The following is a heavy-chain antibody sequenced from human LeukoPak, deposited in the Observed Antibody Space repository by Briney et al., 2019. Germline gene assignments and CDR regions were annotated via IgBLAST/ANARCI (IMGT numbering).Heavy chain of an antibody. D-gene: IGHD1-26*01. J-gene: IGHJ4*02. CDR1: GYTFTSYD. CDR3: ARVVSGSYYNFDY. CDR2: MNPNSGNT. Sequence: ALVKVSCKASGYTFTSYDINWVRQATGQGLEWMGWMNPNSGNTGYAQKFQGRVTMTRNTSISTAYMELSSLRSEDTAVYYCARVVSGSYYNFDYWGQGTLVTVSS. V-gene: IGHV1-8*01.